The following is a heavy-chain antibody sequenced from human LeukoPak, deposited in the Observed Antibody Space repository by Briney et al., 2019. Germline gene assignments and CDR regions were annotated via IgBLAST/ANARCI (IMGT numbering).Heavy chain of an antibody. CDR3: ARGAAGTTPDYYYFGLDF. Sequence: GESLKISCKGSGYSFTDYWIGWVRQMPGKGLEWMGINHPGDSVSRFSPSCKGKFTISADKSINTAVVQWSSLIASDTAMYYCARGAAGTTPDYYYFGLDFWGQGTTVRVSS. D-gene: IGHD1-7*01. J-gene: IGHJ6*02. V-gene: IGHV5-51*01. CDR1: GYSFTDYW. CDR2: NHPGDSVS.